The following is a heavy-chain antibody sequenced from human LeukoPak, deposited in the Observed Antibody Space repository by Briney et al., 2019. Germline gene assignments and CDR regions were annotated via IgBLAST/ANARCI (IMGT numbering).Heavy chain of an antibody. J-gene: IGHJ4*02. Sequence: SVKVSCKASGGTFSSYAISWVRQAPGQGLEWMGRIIPIFGTANYAQKFQGRVTITTDESTSTAYTELSSLRSEDTAVYYCARDSTYGSGSFDYWGQGTLVTVSS. V-gene: IGHV1-69*05. CDR3: ARDSTYGSGSFDY. D-gene: IGHD3-10*01. CDR2: IIPIFGTA. CDR1: GGTFSSYA.